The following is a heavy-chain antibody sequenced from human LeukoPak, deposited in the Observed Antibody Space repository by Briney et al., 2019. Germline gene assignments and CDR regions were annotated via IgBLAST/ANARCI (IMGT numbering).Heavy chain of an antibody. J-gene: IGHJ6*04. CDR2: IWYDGSNK. V-gene: IGHV3-33*01. Sequence: GRSLRLSCAASGFTFSSYGMHWVRQAPGKGLEWVSAIWYDGSNKYYADSVKGRFTISRDNSKNTLYLQMNSLRAEDTAVYYCAGAYYGMDVWGKGTTVTVSS. CDR3: AGAYYGMDV. CDR1: GFTFSSYG.